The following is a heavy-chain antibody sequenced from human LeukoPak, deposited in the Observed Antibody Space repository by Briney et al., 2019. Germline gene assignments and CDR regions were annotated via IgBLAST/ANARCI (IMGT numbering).Heavy chain of an antibody. CDR1: GFTFSDYY. CDR2: ISSSGSTI. J-gene: IGHJ3*02. V-gene: IGHV3-11*01. Sequence: GGSLRLSCAASGFTFSDYYMSWIRQAPGRGLEWVSYISSSGSTIYYADSVKGRFTISRENAKNSLYLQMNSLRAEDTAVYYCAREGLAYCGGDCYSNAFDIWGQGTMVTVSS. D-gene: IGHD2-21*01. CDR3: AREGLAYCGGDCYSNAFDI.